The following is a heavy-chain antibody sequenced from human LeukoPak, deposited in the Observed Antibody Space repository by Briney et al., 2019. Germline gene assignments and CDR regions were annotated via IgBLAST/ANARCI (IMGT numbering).Heavy chain of an antibody. D-gene: IGHD3-22*01. V-gene: IGHV2-5*01. CDR3: AHRRSFYDSSGAYDF. CDR1: GFSLSTSGVA. J-gene: IGHJ4*02. CDR2: IYWNDDK. Sequence: SGPTLVEPTQTLTLTCTFSGFSLSTSGVAVGWIRQPPGKALEWLGFIYWNDDKRYSPSLKNRLTITMDTSKNQVVLTMTNMDPVDTATYYCAHRRSFYDSSGAYDFWGQGTLVTVSS.